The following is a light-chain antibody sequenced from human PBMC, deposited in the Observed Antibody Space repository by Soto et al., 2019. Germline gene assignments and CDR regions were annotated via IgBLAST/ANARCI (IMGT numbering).Light chain of an antibody. CDR1: QTVSRY. Sequence: DIQLTRSPSSLTASVGDTVTITCRASQTVSRYLNWYHQKSGTAPKLLIYAASTLHTGVPSRFSGRGSGTDFTLTINNLQREDFADYFCQQTYSNLWTFGLGTKVDIK. CDR2: AAS. V-gene: IGKV1-39*01. J-gene: IGKJ1*01. CDR3: QQTYSNLWT.